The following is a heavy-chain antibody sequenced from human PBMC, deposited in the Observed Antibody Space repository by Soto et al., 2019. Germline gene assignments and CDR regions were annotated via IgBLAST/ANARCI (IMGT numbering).Heavy chain of an antibody. CDR3: ARDARGTRGFDEMDI. V-gene: IGHV1-2*06. CDR2: INPNSGDT. CDR1: GYIFTGYH. D-gene: IGHD3-9*01. Sequence: QVHLVQSGAEVKKPGASVKVSCKASGYIFTGYHIHWVRQAPGRGLEWMGRINPNSGDTEYAQNFQGRVTMTRDTSFNLVYMEMSGLMSDATAVYYCARDARGTRGFDEMDIWGQGTTVTVSS. J-gene: IGHJ6*02.